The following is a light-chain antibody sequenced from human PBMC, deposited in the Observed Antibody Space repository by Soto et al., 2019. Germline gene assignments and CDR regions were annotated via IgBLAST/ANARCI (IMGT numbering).Light chain of an antibody. CDR2: EAY. CDR1: SSDVGSYNL. Sequence: QSALTQPASVSGSPGQSITISCTGTSSDVGSYNLVSWYQQYPGKAPKLMIYEAYKRPSGVSNRFSGSKSVNTASLTISGLQAEDEADYYCCSYVGRSVVFGGGTQLTVL. J-gene: IGLJ2*01. CDR3: CSYVGRSVV. V-gene: IGLV2-23*01.